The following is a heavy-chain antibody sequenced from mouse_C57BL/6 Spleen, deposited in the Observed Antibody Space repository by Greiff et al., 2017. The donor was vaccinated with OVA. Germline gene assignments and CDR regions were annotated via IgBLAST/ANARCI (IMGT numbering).Heavy chain of an antibody. D-gene: IGHD1-1*01. Sequence: QVQLQQSGPELVKPGASVKISCKASGYAFSRSWMNWVKQRPGKGLEWIGRIYPGDGDTNYNGKFKGKATLTADKSSSTAYMQLSSLTSEDSAVYFCANYGSSYEGGMDYWGQGTSVTVSS. CDR1: GYAFSRSW. CDR2: IYPGDGDT. V-gene: IGHV1-82*01. J-gene: IGHJ4*01. CDR3: ANYGSSYEGGMDY.